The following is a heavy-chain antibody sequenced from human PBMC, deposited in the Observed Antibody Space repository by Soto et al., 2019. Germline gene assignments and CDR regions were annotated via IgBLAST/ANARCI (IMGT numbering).Heavy chain of an antibody. Sequence: PSETLSLTCAVSGGSISSSNWWSWVRQPPGKGLEWIGEIYHSGSTNYNPSLKSRVTISVGKSKNQFSLKLSSVTAADTAVYYCARHYSRGGSGSYYDFYYWGQGTLVTVSS. J-gene: IGHJ4*02. V-gene: IGHV4-4*02. CDR1: GGSISSSNW. D-gene: IGHD3-22*01. CDR3: ARHYSRGGSGSYYDFYY. CDR2: IYHSGST.